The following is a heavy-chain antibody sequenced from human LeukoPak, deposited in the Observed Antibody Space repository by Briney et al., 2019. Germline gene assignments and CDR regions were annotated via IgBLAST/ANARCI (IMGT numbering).Heavy chain of an antibody. CDR3: ARRRAAAAGFPLDD. V-gene: IGHV4-61*05. J-gene: IGHJ4*02. CDR2: IYHSGST. D-gene: IGHD6-13*01. Sequence: SETLSLTCTVSGGSISSSSYYWGWIRQPPGKGLEWIGYIYHSGSTNYNPSLKSRVTMSVDTSKNQFSLKLSSVTAADTAVYYCARRRAAAAGFPLDDWGQGTLVTVSS. CDR1: GGSISSSSYY.